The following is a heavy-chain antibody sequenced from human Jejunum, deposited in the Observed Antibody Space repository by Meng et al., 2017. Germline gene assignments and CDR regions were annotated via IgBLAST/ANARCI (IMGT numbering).Heavy chain of an antibody. Sequence: QVSGQGLVGPPKTLSSSCAVSGGSVSSSGYQWGWIRQPPGKGLEWIGYASTNYNPSLKSRVTISVDTSKNQFSLKLTSVTAADTAVYYCARDHWGSLDYWGQGVLVTVSS. D-gene: IGHD7-27*01. J-gene: IGHJ4*02. CDR1: GGSVSSSGYQ. CDR2: AST. CDR3: ARDHWGSLDY. V-gene: IGHV4-61*08.